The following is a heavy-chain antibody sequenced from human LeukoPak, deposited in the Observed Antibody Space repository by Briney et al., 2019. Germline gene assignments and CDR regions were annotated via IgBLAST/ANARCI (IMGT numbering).Heavy chain of an antibody. CDR3: ARRPGRYCSSTSCYWYFDL. CDR1: GGSISSYY. V-gene: IGHV4-34*01. D-gene: IGHD2-2*01. Sequence: SETLSLTCTVSGGSISSYYWSWIRQPPGKGLEWIGEINHSGSTNYNPSLKSRVTISVDTSKNQFSLKLSSVTAADTAVYYCARRPGRYCSSTSCYWYFDLWGRGTLVTVSS. J-gene: IGHJ2*01. CDR2: INHSGST.